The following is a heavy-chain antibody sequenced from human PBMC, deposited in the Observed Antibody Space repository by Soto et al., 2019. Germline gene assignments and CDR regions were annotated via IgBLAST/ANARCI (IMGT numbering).Heavy chain of an antibody. D-gene: IGHD2-15*01. CDR3: ARQVGYCSGGSCYSDHYYYYGMDV. CDR2: ISAYNGNT. Sequence: GASVKVSCKASGYTFTSYGISWVRQAPGQGLEWMGWISAYNGNTNYAQKLQGRVTMTTDTSTSTAYMELRSLRSDDTAVYYCARQVGYCSGGSCYSDHYYYYGMDVWGQGTTVTVSS. CDR1: GYTFTSYG. V-gene: IGHV1-18*01. J-gene: IGHJ6*02.